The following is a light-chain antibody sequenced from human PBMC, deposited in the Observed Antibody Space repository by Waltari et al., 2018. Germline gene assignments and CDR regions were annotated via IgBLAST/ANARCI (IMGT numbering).Light chain of an antibody. CDR2: DAS. Sequence: DIQLTQSPSFLSASVGDRVTITCRASQGISSYLAWYQKKPGKAPPILVYDASALQSGVPSRFSGSGSGTEFTLTISSLQPEDFATYYCQQLNSFPYTFGQGTKLEIK. J-gene: IGKJ2*01. CDR3: QQLNSFPYT. CDR1: QGISSY. V-gene: IGKV1-9*01.